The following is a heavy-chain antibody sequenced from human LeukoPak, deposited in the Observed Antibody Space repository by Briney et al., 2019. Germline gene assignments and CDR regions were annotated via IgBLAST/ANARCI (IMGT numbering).Heavy chain of an antibody. CDR3: AKAGSTYYYDSSGYSSRRHEYFQH. CDR2: ISDDGSNK. Sequence: GRSLRLSCAASGFIFNSYGMHWVRQAPGKGLEWVAVISDDGSNKYYADSVKGRFTISRDNSKSTLYVQMDSLRAEDTAVYYCAKAGSTYYYDSSGYSSRRHEYFQHWGQGTLVTVSS. D-gene: IGHD3-22*01. CDR1: GFIFNSYG. J-gene: IGHJ1*01. V-gene: IGHV3-30*18.